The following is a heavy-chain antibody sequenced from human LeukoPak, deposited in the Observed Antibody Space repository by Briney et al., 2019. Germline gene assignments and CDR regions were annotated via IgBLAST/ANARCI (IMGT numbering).Heavy chain of an antibody. CDR3: ARARGSYSFDY. CDR2: ISTSDTGI. D-gene: IGHD3-10*01. V-gene: IGHV3-48*04. CDR1: GFTFSSYS. J-gene: IGHJ4*02. Sequence: GGSLRLSCAASGFTFSSYSVNWVRQAPGKGLEWVSYISTSDTGIYYADSMKGRFSISRDNAKNSLYLQMHSLRVEDTAVYYCARARGSYSFDYWGQGTLVTVSS.